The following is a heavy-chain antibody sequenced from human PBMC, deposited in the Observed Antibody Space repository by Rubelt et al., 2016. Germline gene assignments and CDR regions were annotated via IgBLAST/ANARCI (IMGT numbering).Heavy chain of an antibody. CDR2: ISAYNGNT. Sequence: QVQLVQSGAEVKKPGASVKVSCKASGYTFTSYGISWVRQAPGQGLEWMGWISAYNGNTNYAQKLKGRVTMTTDTSTRTAYMGLRSLRSDETAVYYCARESASVPVAGTYFDLWGRGTLVTVSS. V-gene: IGHV1-18*01. CDR1: GYTFTSYG. CDR3: ARESASVPVAGTYFDL. D-gene: IGHD6-19*01. J-gene: IGHJ2*01.